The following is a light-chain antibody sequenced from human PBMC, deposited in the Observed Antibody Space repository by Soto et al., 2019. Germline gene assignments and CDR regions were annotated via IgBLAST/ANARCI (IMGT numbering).Light chain of an antibody. J-gene: IGLJ2*01. Sequence: QSVLTQPPSASGSPGQSVTISCTGTSSDVGGYNYVSWYQQHAGKGPKLMIYEVTKRPSGVPDRFSGSKFGNTASLTVSGLQADDEADYYCSSFAGSDSVVFGGGTKVTVL. CDR2: EVT. CDR1: SSDVGGYNY. V-gene: IGLV2-8*01. CDR3: SSFAGSDSVV.